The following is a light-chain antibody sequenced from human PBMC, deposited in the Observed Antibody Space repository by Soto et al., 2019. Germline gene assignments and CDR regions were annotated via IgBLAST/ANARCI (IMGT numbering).Light chain of an antibody. CDR1: QTISSY. V-gene: IGKV3-11*01. Sequence: EIVLTQSPATLSLSPGERATLSCRASQTISSYLAWYQQKPGQAPRLLIYDASNRATDIPARFTGSGSGTDFTLTISSLEPEDFAVYYCQQRSKWPPTFGQGTKLEI. CDR3: QQRSKWPPT. CDR2: DAS. J-gene: IGKJ2*01.